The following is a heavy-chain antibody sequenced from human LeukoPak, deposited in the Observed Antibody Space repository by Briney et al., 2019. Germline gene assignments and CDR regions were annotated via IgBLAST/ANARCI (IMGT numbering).Heavy chain of an antibody. CDR1: GGSISSGSYY. D-gene: IGHD2-2*01. V-gene: IGHV4-61*02. J-gene: IGHJ4*02. CDR3: ARSSFKLLLGYYFDY. Sequence: SQTLSLTCTVSGGSISSGSYYWSWIRQPAGKGLEWIGRIYTSGSTNYNPSLKSRVTISVDTSKNQFSLKLSSVTAADTAVYYCARSSFKLLLGYYFDYWGQGTLVTVSS. CDR2: IYTSGST.